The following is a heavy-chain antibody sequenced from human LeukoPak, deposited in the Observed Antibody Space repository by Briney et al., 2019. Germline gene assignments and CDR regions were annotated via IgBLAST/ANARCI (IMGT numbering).Heavy chain of an antibody. CDR2: ISGSGGST. CDR3: AKDRSRIAAAGYYFDY. Sequence: PGGSLRLSCAASGFTFSSYAMSWVRQAPGKGLEWVSAISGSGGSTYYADSVKGRFTISRDNSKNTLYLQMNSLRAEDTAVYYCAKDRSRIAAAGYYFDYWGQGTLVTVSS. CDR1: GFTFSSYA. J-gene: IGHJ4*02. V-gene: IGHV3-23*01. D-gene: IGHD6-13*01.